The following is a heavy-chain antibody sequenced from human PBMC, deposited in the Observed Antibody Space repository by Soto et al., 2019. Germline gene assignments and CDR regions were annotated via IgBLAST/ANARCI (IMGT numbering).Heavy chain of an antibody. J-gene: IGHJ4*02. D-gene: IGHD2-2*01. CDR2: ISSNGGST. CDR1: GFTFSSYA. Sequence: PGGSPRLSCAASGFTFSSYAMHWVRQAPGKGLEYVSAISSNGGSTYYANSVKGRFTISRDNSKNTLYLQMGSLRAEDMAVYYCAREGYCSSTSCYSFDYWGQGTLVTVSS. CDR3: AREGYCSSTSCYSFDY. V-gene: IGHV3-64*01.